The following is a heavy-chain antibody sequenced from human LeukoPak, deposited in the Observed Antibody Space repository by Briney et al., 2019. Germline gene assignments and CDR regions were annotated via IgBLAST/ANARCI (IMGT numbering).Heavy chain of an antibody. Sequence: GGSLTLSCAASVFTFRNYGMQCVRQAPGKGLEWVIFISHGGKKKYSAVSVEGRFTISRDNSKNSLYLQMNSLRGGDTDIDYCATEFVSSGDYYPHAGLLDYWGQGSLVTVSS. J-gene: IGHJ4*02. CDR2: ISHGGKKK. V-gene: IGHV3-30*03. CDR1: VFTFRNYG. CDR3: ATEFVSSGDYYPHAGLLDY. D-gene: IGHD3-22*01.